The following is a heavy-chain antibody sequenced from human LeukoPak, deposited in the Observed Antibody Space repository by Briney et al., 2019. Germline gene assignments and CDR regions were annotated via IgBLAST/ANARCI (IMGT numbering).Heavy chain of an antibody. J-gene: IGHJ4*02. CDR3: ARSPRTYDSSGYYY. V-gene: IGHV4-38-2*02. Sequence: SETLSLTCTVSGYSISSGYYWGWIRQPPGKGLEWIGSVYHTGSTYYNPSLKSRVTISVDTSKNQFFLKLSSVTAADTAVYYCARSPRTYDSSGYYYWGQGTLVTVSS. D-gene: IGHD3-22*01. CDR2: VYHTGST. CDR1: GYSISSGYY.